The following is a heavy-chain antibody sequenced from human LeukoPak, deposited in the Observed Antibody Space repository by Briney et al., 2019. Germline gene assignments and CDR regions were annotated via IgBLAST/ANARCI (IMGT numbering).Heavy chain of an antibody. V-gene: IGHV3-21*01. J-gene: IGHJ6*02. CDR2: ISSSSSYI. CDR3: ARDSRDYYRMDV. CDR1: GFTFSSYG. Sequence: NPGGSLRLSCAASGFTFSSYGMNWVRQAPGKGLEWVSSISSSSSYIYYADSVKGRFTISRDNAKNSLYLQMNSLRAEDTAVYYCARDSRDYYRMDVWGQGTTVTVSS.